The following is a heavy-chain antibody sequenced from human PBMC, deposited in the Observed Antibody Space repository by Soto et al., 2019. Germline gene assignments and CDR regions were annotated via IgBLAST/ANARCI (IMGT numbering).Heavy chain of an antibody. Sequence: QVQLVESGGGVVQPGTSLRLSCAASGFTISTHGMHWVRQAPGKGLEWVANIWYDGSNRFYADSVKGRFTISKDNSKNTLYLQMSSLRAEDTAVYYCAAATTWNFHFHYWSQGTQVTVSS. V-gene: IGHV3-33*01. CDR2: IWYDGSNR. J-gene: IGHJ4*02. CDR1: GFTISTHG. CDR3: AAATTWNFHFHY. D-gene: IGHD1-7*01.